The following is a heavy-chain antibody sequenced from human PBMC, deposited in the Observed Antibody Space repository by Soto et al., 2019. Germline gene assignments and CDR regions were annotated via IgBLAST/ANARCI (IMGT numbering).Heavy chain of an antibody. CDR3: ATLRDTAMAHNPYFDY. CDR1: GGTFSSYT. J-gene: IGHJ4*02. CDR2: IIPILGIA. V-gene: IGHV1-69*02. Sequence: GASVKVSCKASGGTFSSYTISWVRQAPGQGLEWMGRIIPILGIANYAQKFQGRVTITADESTSTAYMELSSLRSEDTAVYYCATLRDTAMAHNPYFDYWGQGTLVTVSS. D-gene: IGHD5-18*01.